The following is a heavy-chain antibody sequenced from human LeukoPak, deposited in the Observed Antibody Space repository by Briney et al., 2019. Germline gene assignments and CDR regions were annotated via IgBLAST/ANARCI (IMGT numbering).Heavy chain of an antibody. CDR2: INDNGGRT. CDR1: GFTFSRYA. CDR3: VKDVGGSYAFDY. D-gene: IGHD1-26*01. V-gene: IGHV3-64D*09. J-gene: IGHJ4*02. Sequence: GGSLRLSCSASGFTFSRYAMHWVGQAPGKGLEYVSGINDNGGRTHYGDSVKGRFSISRDNSKNTLHLQMSTLRAEDTALYYCVKDVGGSYAFDYWGQGILVTVAS.